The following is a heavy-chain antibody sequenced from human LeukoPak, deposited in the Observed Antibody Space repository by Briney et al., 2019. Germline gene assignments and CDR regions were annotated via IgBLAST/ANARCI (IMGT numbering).Heavy chain of an antibody. CDR1: GFTFSSYS. CDR2: ISSSSSYI. V-gene: IGHV3-21*01. D-gene: IGHD3-3*01. Sequence: GGSLRLSCAASGFTFSSYSMNWVRQAPGKGLEWVSSISSSSSYIYYADSVKGRFTISRDNAKNSLYLQMNSLRAEDTAVYYCARAPPVFGVESGYWGQGTLVTVSS. CDR3: ARAPPVFGVESGY. J-gene: IGHJ4*02.